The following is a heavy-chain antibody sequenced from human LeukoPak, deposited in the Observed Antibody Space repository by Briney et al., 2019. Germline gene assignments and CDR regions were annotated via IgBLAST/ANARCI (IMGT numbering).Heavy chain of an antibody. CDR2: IYHSGST. CDR1: GGSISSGAY. J-gene: IGHJ4*02. D-gene: IGHD1-14*01. Sequence: SETLSLTCAVSGGSISSGAYWGWVRQPPGKGLEWIGTIYHSGSTYYNPSLKSRVTISVDTSKNQFSLKLSSVTAADTAVYYCARLIRTPGTYYFDYWGQGTLVTVSS. CDR3: ARLIRTPGTYYFDY. V-gene: IGHV4-38-2*01.